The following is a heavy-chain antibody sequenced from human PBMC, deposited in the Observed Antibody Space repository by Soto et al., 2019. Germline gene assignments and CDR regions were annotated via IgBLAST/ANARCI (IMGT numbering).Heavy chain of an antibody. Sequence: EVQLVESGGGLVQPGGSLKLSCAASGFSFSDSAIHWVRQASGKGLEWVGRTRSKAHSYATAFAASVKGRFTISRDDPKKTVYLQMNSLKTEDTAVYYCTRQTVDYWGQGTLVTVSS. CDR1: GFSFSDSA. V-gene: IGHV3-73*02. J-gene: IGHJ4*02. CDR3: TRQTVDY. CDR2: TRSKAHSYAT.